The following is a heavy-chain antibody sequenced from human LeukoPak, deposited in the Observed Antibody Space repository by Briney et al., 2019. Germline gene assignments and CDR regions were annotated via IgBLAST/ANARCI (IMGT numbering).Heavy chain of an antibody. V-gene: IGHV4-59*08. CDR2: IYYSGST. CDR1: GGSISSYY. CDR3: ATSSGWYPDYFDY. Sequence: PSETLSLTCTVSGGSISSYYWSWIRQPPGKGLEWIGYIYYSGSTNYNPSLKSRVTISVDTSKNQFSLKLSSVTAADTAVYYCATSSGWYPDYFDYWGQGTLVTVSS. J-gene: IGHJ4*02. D-gene: IGHD6-19*01.